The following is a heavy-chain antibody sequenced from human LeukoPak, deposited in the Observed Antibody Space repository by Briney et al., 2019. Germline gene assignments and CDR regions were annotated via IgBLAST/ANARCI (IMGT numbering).Heavy chain of an antibody. D-gene: IGHD1-26*01. Sequence: PGRSLRLSCAASGFTFSSYAMHWVRQAPGKGLEWVAVISYDGSNKYYADSVKGRFTISRDNSKNTLYLQMNSLRADDTAVYYCAKDAVGATAYYFDYWGQGTLVTVSS. CDR3: AKDAVGATAYYFDY. CDR2: ISYDGSNK. J-gene: IGHJ4*02. CDR1: GFTFSSYA. V-gene: IGHV3-30-3*01.